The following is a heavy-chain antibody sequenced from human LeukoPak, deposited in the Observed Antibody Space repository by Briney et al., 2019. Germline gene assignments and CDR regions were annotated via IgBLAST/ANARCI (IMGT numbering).Heavy chain of an antibody. CDR3: ARSGYSGRYPAYFDY. V-gene: IGHV3-30-3*01. D-gene: IGHD1-26*01. CDR1: RFTFSSYA. J-gene: IGHJ4*02. CDR2: MSDGSTK. Sequence: GGSLRLSCAASRFTFSSYAMHWVRQAPDKGLEWVAVMSDGSTKYYADSVRGRFTISRDDSENTLYLQMNSLRPEDTAVYYCARSGYSGRYPAYFDYWGQGTLVTVSS.